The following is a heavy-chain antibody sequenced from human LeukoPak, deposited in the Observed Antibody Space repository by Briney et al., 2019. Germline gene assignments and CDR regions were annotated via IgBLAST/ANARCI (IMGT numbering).Heavy chain of an antibody. V-gene: IGHV1-2*02. J-gene: IGHJ4*02. Sequence: ASVKVSCKASGYTFTGYYMHWVRQAPGQGLEWMGWINPNSGGTNYAQKFQGRVTMTRDTSISTAYIELSRLRSDDTAVYYCARARYCSSTSCSPYFFDYWGQGTLVTVSS. D-gene: IGHD2-2*01. CDR1: GYTFTGYY. CDR2: INPNSGGT. CDR3: ARARYCSSTSCSPYFFDY.